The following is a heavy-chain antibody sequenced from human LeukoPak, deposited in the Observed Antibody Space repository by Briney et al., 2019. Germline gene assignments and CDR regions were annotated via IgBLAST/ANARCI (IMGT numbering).Heavy chain of an antibody. D-gene: IGHD6-13*01. CDR2: INHSGST. J-gene: IGHJ4*02. CDR1: GGSFSGYY. Sequence: PSETLSLTCAVYGGSFSGYYWSWIRQPPGKGLEWIGEINHSGSTNYNPSLKSRVTISVDTSKNQFSLKLSSVTAADTAVYYCAGQRIAALALVDYWGQGTLVTVSS. CDR3: AGQRIAALALVDY. V-gene: IGHV4-34*01.